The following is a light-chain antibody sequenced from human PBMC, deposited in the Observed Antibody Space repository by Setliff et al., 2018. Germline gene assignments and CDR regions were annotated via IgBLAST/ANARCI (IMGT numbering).Light chain of an antibody. CDR2: EVS. V-gene: IGLV2-14*01. CDR3: ISYTRSSTWV. J-gene: IGLJ3*02. CDR1: SSDVGAYDY. Sequence: QSVLTQPASVSGSPGQSIAISCTGTSSDVGAYDYVSWYQQHPGKAPKLLIYEVSNRPSGVSNRFSGSKSGNTASLTISGLLAEDEADYYCISYTRSSTWVFGGGTKVTVL.